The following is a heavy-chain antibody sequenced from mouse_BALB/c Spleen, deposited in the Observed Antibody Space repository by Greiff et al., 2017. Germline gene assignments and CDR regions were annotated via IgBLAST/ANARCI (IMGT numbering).Heavy chain of an antibody. CDR1: GYTFTSYW. J-gene: IGHJ4*01. Sequence: QVHVKQSGAELARPGASVKLSCKASGYTFTSYWMQWVKQRPGQGLEWIGAIYPGDGDTRYTQKFKGKATLTADKSSSTAYMQLSSLASEDSAVYYCARGSYYYGSQRGDYYAMDYWGQGTSVTVSS. CDR2: IYPGDGDT. D-gene: IGHD1-1*01. CDR3: ARGSYYYGSQRGDYYAMDY. V-gene: IGHV1-87*01.